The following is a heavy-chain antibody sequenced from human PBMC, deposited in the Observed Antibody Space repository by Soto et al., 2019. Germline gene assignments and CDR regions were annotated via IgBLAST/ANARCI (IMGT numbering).Heavy chain of an antibody. D-gene: IGHD1-20*01. Sequence: PGGSLRLSCAASGFSFSSYDMHWIRQAPGKGLEWVAVISHDGSNKYYADSVKGRFTISRDNSKNTVFLQMNSLRVEDTAVFYCARTSLYMYYFDYWGQGALVTVSS. CDR3: ARTSLYMYYFDY. CDR2: ISHDGSNK. J-gene: IGHJ4*02. CDR1: GFSFSSYD. V-gene: IGHV3-30-3*01.